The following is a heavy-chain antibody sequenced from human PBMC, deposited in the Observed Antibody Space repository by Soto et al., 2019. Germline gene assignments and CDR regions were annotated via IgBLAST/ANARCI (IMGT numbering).Heavy chain of an antibody. CDR3: AVIGVVAATHWFDP. CDR2: ISSSSTYI. V-gene: IGHV3-21*01. J-gene: IGHJ5*02. CDR1: GFTFSSYS. D-gene: IGHD2-15*01. Sequence: EVQLVESGGGLVKPGGSLRLSCAASGFTFSSYSMNCVRQAPGKGLEWVSSISSSSTYIYYADSVKGRFIISRDNAKNSLSLQMNSLRAEDTALYYCAVIGVVAATHWFDPWGQRTLVTVSS.